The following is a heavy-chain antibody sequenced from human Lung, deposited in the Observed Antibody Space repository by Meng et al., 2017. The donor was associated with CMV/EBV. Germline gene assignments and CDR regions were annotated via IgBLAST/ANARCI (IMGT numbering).Heavy chain of an antibody. D-gene: IGHD2-15*01. CDR3: ARTYCSGGSCSSIFDY. J-gene: IGHJ4*02. Sequence: YTCTADYMHTGRQAPVQGRVSREWSNPISVGTNHAQKCQGRVTMARDTSISTAYMWLSRLRSVATAVYYCARTYCSGGSCSSIFDYWGQGTLVTVSS. V-gene: IGHV1-2*02. CDR1: YTCTADY. CDR2: SNPISVGT.